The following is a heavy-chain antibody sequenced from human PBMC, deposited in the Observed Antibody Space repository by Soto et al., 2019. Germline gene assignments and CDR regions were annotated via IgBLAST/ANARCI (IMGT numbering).Heavy chain of an antibody. D-gene: IGHD2-21*02. Sequence: PGESLKISCKGSGYSFTSYWISWVRQMPGKGLEWMGRIDPSDSYTNYSPSFQGHVTISADKSISTAYLQWSSLKASDTAMYYCARLFRQHIVVVTDIPLGRHDFDIWGQGTMVTVSS. J-gene: IGHJ3*02. CDR3: ARLFRQHIVVVTDIPLGRHDFDI. CDR2: IDPSDSYT. CDR1: GYSFTSYW. V-gene: IGHV5-10-1*01.